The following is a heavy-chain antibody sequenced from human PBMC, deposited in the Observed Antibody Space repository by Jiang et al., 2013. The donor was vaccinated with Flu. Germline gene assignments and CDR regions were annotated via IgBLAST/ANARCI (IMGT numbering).Heavy chain of an antibody. J-gene: IGHJ5*02. Sequence: QLLESGGDLVQPGGSLRLSCAASGFTFSSYSMSWVRQAPGKGLEWVSSISGSGSSTYDADSVKGRFTISRDNSKNTVYLQMNRLRVEDTAVYYCAKGPHPGWQINWFDPWGQGTLVTVSS. V-gene: IGHV3-23*01. CDR1: GFTFSSYS. CDR3: AKGPHPGWQINWFDP. CDR2: ISGSGSST.